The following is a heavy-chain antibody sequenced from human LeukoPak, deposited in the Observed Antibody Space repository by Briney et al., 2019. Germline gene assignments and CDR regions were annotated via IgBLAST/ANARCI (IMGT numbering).Heavy chain of an antibody. CDR1: GYSISSGYY. D-gene: IGHD2-2*02. CDR3: ARVPPAIYYYYYMDV. CDR2: IDHSGST. V-gene: IGHV4-38-2*01. J-gene: IGHJ6*03. Sequence: SETLSLTCAVSGYSISSGYYWGWIRQPPGKGLEWTGSIDHSGSTYYNPSLKSRITISVDTSKNQFSLKLRSVTAADTAVYYCARVPPAIYYYYYMDVWGKGTTVTVSS.